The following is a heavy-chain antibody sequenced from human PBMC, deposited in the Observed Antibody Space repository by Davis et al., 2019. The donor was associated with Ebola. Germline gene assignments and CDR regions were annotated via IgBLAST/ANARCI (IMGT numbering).Heavy chain of an antibody. V-gene: IGHV5-51*01. J-gene: IGHJ4*02. Sequence: GESLKISCSASGYSFSSFWIGWVRHMPGKGLEWVGIIHPGDSDTRYNPSFQGQVTISADKSISTAYLQWSSLKASDTAMYYCARGTDGYNPGGYFDSWGQGTLVTVSS. D-gene: IGHD5-24*01. CDR3: ARGTDGYNPGGYFDS. CDR2: IHPGDSDT. CDR1: GYSFSSFW.